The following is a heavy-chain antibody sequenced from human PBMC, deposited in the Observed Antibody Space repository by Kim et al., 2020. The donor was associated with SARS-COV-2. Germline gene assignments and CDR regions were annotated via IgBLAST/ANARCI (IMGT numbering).Heavy chain of an antibody. V-gene: IGHV4-39*01. J-gene: IGHJ4*02. CDR2: IYYSGST. CDR1: GGSISSSSYY. D-gene: IGHD6-13*01. CDR3: ARHSGYSSSWSENFDY. Sequence: SETLSLTCTVSGGSISSSSYYWGWIRQPPGKGLEWIGSIYYSGSTYYNPSLKSRVTISVGTSKNQFSLKLSSVTAADTAVYYCARHSGYSSSWSENFDYWGQGTLVTVSS.